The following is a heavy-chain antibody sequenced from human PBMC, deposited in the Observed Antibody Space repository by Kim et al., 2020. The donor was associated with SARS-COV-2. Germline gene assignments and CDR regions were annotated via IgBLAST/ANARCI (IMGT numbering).Heavy chain of an antibody. Sequence: ASVKVSCKASGYTFTSYGISWVRQAPGQGLEWMGWISAYNGNTNYAQKLQGRVTMTTDTSTSTAYMELRSLRSDDTAVYYCARDKYSSSSGWFDPWGQGTLVTFSS. V-gene: IGHV1-18*01. J-gene: IGHJ5*02. D-gene: IGHD6-13*01. CDR3: ARDKYSSSSGWFDP. CDR1: GYTFTSYG. CDR2: ISAYNGNT.